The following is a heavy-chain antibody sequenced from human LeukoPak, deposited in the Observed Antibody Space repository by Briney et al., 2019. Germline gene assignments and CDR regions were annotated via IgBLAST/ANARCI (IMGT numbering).Heavy chain of an antibody. Sequence: GGSLRLSCAASGFTLSSYGMHWVRQAQGKGREWVAVISFDGSNKYYADSVKGRFTISRDNAKNSLYLQMNSLRAEDTAVYYCASPFTMVRGVPRLRAFDIWGQGTMVTVSS. J-gene: IGHJ3*02. CDR2: ISFDGSNK. CDR1: GFTLSSYG. V-gene: IGHV3-30*03. D-gene: IGHD3-10*01. CDR3: ASPFTMVRGVPRLRAFDI.